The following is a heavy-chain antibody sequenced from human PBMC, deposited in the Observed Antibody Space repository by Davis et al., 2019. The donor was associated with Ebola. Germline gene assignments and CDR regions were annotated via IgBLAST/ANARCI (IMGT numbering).Heavy chain of an antibody. V-gene: IGHV3-30-3*02. CDR1: GFTFSNYA. CDR2: ISYDGSNE. J-gene: IGHJ4*02. D-gene: IGHD6-19*01. CDR3: AKYGSSGWTPFDY. Sequence: GESLKISCAASGFTFSNYAMNWVRQAPGKGLEWVAVISYDGSNEYYADSVKGRFTISRDNSKNTLYLQMNSLRAEDTAVYYCAKYGSSGWTPFDYWGQGTLVTVSS.